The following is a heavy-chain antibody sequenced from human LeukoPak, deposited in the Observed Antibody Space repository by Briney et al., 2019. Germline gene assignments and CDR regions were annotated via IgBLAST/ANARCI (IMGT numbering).Heavy chain of an antibody. D-gene: IGHD6-13*01. CDR2: ISSSGNT. CDR3: VKGRISEDGLDF. V-gene: IGHV3-23*01. Sequence: GGSLRLSCAASGFTFSRSAMTWVRETPGKGLDWVSSISSSGNTYYADSAKGRFTISGDNSKNMLYLQMNSLRAEDTAVYYCVKGRISEDGLDFWGQGTLVTVSS. J-gene: IGHJ4*02. CDR1: GFTFSRSA.